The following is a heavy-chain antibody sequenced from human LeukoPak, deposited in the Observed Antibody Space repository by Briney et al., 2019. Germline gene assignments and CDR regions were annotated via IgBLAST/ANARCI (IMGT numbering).Heavy chain of an antibody. J-gene: IGHJ4*02. CDR1: GFTFSDYY. CDR2: INHSGST. Sequence: GSLRLSCAASGFTFSDYYWSWIRQPPGKGLEWIGEINHSGSTNYNPSLKSRVTISVDTSKNQFSLKLSSVTAADTAVYYCARAQYGFHFDYWGQGTLVTFSS. CDR3: ARAQYGFHFDY. V-gene: IGHV4-34*01. D-gene: IGHD3-10*01.